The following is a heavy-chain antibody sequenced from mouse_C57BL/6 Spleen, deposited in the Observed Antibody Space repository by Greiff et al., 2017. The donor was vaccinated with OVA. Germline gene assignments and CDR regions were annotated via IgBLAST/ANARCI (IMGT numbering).Heavy chain of an antibody. CDR3: ARWVYGSSHVYCGV. CDR2: ISYSGST. D-gene: IGHD1-1*01. CDR1: GYSITSGYV. J-gene: IGHJ1*03. V-gene: IGHV3-1*01. Sequence: EVQVVESGPGLVKPSQSLYLSCTVSGYSITSGYVWCWIRHLPANILELRGFISYSGSTNYNQYLKSRIAITHDTSKNHFFLKYNSVTTEDTATYDCARWVYGSSHVYCGVWGTGTTVTVSS.